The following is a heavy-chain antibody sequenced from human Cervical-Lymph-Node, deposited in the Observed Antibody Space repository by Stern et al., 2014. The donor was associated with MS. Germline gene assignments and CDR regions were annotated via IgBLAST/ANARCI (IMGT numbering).Heavy chain of an antibody. D-gene: IGHD3-10*01. CDR2: INRDGTTI. Sequence: VQLVESGGGLVQPGGSLRLSCVASGFTFRNYWMHWVRQGPGKGLVCVARINRDGTTITHADSVKGRFTISRDNAKNTLYLQMNSLRVEDTAVYYCTKDTYGPEDYWGQGTSVTVSS. J-gene: IGHJ4*02. V-gene: IGHV3-74*03. CDR3: TKDTYGPEDY. CDR1: GFTFRNYW.